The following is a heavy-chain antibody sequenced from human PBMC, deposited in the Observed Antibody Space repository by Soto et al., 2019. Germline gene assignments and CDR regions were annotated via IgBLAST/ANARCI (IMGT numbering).Heavy chain of an antibody. Sequence: QVQLQQWGAGLLKPSETLSLTCAVYGGSFSGYYWSWIRQPPGKGLEWIGEINHSGSTNYNPTLKSRVTISVDTSKNQFSLKLSSVTAAYTAVYYCARGEAQLVRSYYYYYIDVWGKGSTVTVSS. CDR1: GGSFSGYY. V-gene: IGHV4-34*01. J-gene: IGHJ6*03. D-gene: IGHD6-6*01. CDR2: INHSGST. CDR3: ARGEAQLVRSYYYYYIDV.